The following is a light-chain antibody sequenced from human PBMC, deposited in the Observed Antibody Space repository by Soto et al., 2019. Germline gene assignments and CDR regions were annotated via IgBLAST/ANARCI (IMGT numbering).Light chain of an antibody. CDR1: QNIGSR. Sequence: DIQVTQSPSTLSASVGDRVAITCRASQNIGSRLAWYQQEPDEAPKLLIYDASSLESGVPLRFGGSGSGTDFTLIISSLQPDDFATYYCQQCNTPFTFGGGTRLEIK. CDR2: DAS. J-gene: IGKJ5*01. CDR3: QQCNTPFT. V-gene: IGKV1-5*01.